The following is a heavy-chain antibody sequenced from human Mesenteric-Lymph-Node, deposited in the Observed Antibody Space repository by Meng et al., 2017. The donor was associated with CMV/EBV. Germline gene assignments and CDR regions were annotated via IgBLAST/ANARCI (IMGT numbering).Heavy chain of an antibody. J-gene: IGHJ5*02. CDR3: ARDDSLGQLSPQEGFDP. CDR1: GYTFTSYG. CDR2: ISAHNGNT. Sequence: ASVKVSCKASGYTFTSYGISWVRQAPGQGLEWMGWISAHNGNTKYAQKFQGRVSMTTDTSTSTAYMELRSLRSDDTAVYYCARDDSLGQLSPQEGFDPWGQGTLVTVSS. V-gene: IGHV1-18*01. D-gene: IGHD3-22*01.